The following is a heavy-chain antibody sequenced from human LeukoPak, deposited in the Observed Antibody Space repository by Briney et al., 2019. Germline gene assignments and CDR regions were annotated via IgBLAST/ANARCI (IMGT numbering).Heavy chain of an antibody. V-gene: IGHV4-34*01. D-gene: IGHD3-10*01. CDR3: ARLWGYGSGRTRWVRDYYYMDV. CDR2: INHSGST. Sequence: PSETLSLTCAVYGGSFSGYYWSWIRQPPGKGLEWIGEINHSGSTNYNPSLKSRVTISVDTSKNQFSLKLSSVTAADTAVYYCARLWGYGSGRTRWVRDYYYMDVWGKGTTVTISS. CDR1: GGSFSGYY. J-gene: IGHJ6*03.